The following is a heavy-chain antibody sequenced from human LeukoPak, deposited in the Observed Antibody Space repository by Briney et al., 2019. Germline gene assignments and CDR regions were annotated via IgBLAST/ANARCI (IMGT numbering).Heavy chain of an antibody. D-gene: IGHD3-10*01. V-gene: IGHV3-48*03. Sequence: GGSLRLSCAASGFTFSSYEMNWVRPAPGKGLGWVSYISSSGSTIYYADSVKGRFTISRDNAKNSLYLQMNSLRAEDTAVYYCARVPSRLWFGELSHWGQGTLVTVSS. CDR1: GFTFSSYE. CDR3: ARVPSRLWFGELSH. CDR2: ISSSGSTI. J-gene: IGHJ4*02.